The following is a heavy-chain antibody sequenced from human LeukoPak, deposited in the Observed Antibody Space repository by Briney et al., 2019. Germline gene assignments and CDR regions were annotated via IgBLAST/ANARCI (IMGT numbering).Heavy chain of an antibody. V-gene: IGHV4-4*02. Sequence: PSETLSLTCAVSGGSISSSNWWSWVRQPPGKGLEWIGEIYHSGSTNYNPSLKSRVTISVDKSKNQFSLKLSSVTAADTAVYYCATSPPVVPAAITAFDIWGQGTMVTVSS. CDR3: ATSPPVVPAAITAFDI. CDR1: GGSISSSNW. J-gene: IGHJ3*02. D-gene: IGHD2-2*01. CDR2: IYHSGST.